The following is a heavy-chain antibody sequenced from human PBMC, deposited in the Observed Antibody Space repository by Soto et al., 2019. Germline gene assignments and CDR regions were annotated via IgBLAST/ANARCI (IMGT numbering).Heavy chain of an antibody. D-gene: IGHD2-2*01. J-gene: IGHJ4*02. Sequence: SVKVSCKASGGTFSSYAISWVRQAPGQGLEWMGGIIPIFGTANYAQKFQGRVTITADESTSTAYMELSSLRSEDTAVYYCARGYLYCSSTSCPLLFDYWGQGTLVTVSS. V-gene: IGHV1-69*13. CDR3: ARGYLYCSSTSCPLLFDY. CDR1: GGTFSSYA. CDR2: IIPIFGTA.